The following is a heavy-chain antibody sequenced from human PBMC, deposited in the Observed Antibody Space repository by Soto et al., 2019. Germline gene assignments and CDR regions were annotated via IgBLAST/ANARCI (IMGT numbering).Heavy chain of an antibody. CDR2: IYTSGST. D-gene: IGHD3-9*01. V-gene: IGHV4-4*07. J-gene: IGHJ3*02. Sequence: QVQLQESGPGLVKSSETLSLTCTVSGGSISSYYWSWLRQSAGKGLEWIGRIYTSGSTNYNPSLKSRLTMSVDTSKNQFSLKLNSVNAADTAVYYCASNTYDILTDFDHLTAFDIWGQGTLVTVSS. CDR3: ASNTYDILTDFDHLTAFDI. CDR1: GGSISSYY.